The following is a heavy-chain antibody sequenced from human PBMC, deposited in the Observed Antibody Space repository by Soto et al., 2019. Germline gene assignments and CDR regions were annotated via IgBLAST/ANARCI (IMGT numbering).Heavy chain of an antibody. CDR1: GFTFTANY. CDR3: SRENWFQDF. J-gene: IGHJ4*02. D-gene: IGHD3-10*01. V-gene: IGHV3-7*03. Sequence: EVQLVESGGGLVQPGGSLRLSCAASGFTFTANYMTWVRQAPGKGLEWVASIKKDGSEQYYVDSVKGRFTISRDNAKNSLSLQMNSLRAGDTALYYCSRENWFQDFWGQGTLVTVSS. CDR2: IKKDGSEQ.